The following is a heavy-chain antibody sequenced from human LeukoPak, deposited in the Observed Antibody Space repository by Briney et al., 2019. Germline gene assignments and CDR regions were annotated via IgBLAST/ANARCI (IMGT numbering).Heavy chain of an antibody. D-gene: IGHD2-2*01. CDR3: ARTVVVPAAIFERPGYFDY. Sequence: SVKVSCKASGGTFSSYAISWVRQAPGQGLEWMGGIIPIFGTANYAQKFQGRVTITADESTSTAYMELSSLRSEDTAVYYCARTVVVPAAIFERPGYFDYWGQGTPVTVSS. CDR1: GGTFSSYA. CDR2: IIPIFGTA. V-gene: IGHV1-69*01. J-gene: IGHJ4*02.